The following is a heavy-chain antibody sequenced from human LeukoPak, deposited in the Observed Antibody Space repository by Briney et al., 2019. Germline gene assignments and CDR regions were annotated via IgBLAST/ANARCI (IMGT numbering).Heavy chain of an antibody. CDR2: IIPIFGTT. J-gene: IGHJ5*02. D-gene: IGHD3-3*01. CDR3: ARDRSGDDDFWNGYYTNYFVP. CDR1: GGTFNTYA. Sequence: ASVKVSCKASGGTFNTYAISWVRQAPGQGLEWMGGIIPIFGTTNYAQNFQGRVTITADKSTTTAYMELSSLRSEDTAVYYCARDRSGDDDFWNGYYTNYFVPWGQGTLVTVSS. V-gene: IGHV1-69*06.